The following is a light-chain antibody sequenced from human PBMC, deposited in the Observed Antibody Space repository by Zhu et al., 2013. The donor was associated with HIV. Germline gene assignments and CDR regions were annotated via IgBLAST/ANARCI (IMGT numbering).Light chain of an antibody. CDR2: AAS. Sequence: DIQLTQSPSFLSASVGDRVIIACRASQDIGRYLAWYQQKSGKAPKLLIFAASTVQSGVPSRFSGSGSGTEFTLTISGLQADDFATYYCQQYESYSLTFGGGT. CDR1: QDIGRY. V-gene: IGKV1-9*01. CDR3: QQYESYSLT. J-gene: IGKJ4*01.